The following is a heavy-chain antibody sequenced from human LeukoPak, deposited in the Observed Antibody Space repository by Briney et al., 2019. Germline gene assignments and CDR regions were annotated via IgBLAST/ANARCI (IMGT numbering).Heavy chain of an antibody. V-gene: IGHV1-46*03. J-gene: IGHJ6*03. CDR3: TRTSDILTGYTPREAYYYYYHMDA. CDR1: GYIFTSYN. D-gene: IGHD3-9*01. CDR2: INPSGGTT. Sequence: GASVKVSCKASGYIFTSYNIYWVRQVPGQGLEWMGIINPSGGTTNYAQKFKGRVTVTRDTSTSTVYMELSSLRSEDTAVYYCTRTSDILTGYTPREAYYYYYHMDAWGKGTTVTISS.